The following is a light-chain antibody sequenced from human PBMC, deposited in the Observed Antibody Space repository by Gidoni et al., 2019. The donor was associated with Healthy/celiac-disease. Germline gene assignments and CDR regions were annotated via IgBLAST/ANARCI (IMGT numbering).Light chain of an antibody. J-gene: IGKJ3*01. CDR2: WAS. CDR3: QQYET. V-gene: IGKV4-1*01. Sequence: DIVMTQSPDSLAVSLGERATINCKSSQSVLYSSNNKNYLAWYQQKPGQPPKLLIYWASTRESGVPDRFSGSGSGTDFTLTISSLQAEDVAVYYCQQYETFGPXTKVDIK. CDR1: QSVLYSSNNKNY.